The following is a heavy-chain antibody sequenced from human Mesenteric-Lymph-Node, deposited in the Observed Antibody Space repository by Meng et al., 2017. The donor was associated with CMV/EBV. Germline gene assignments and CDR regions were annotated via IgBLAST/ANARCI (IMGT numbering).Heavy chain of an antibody. D-gene: IGHD3-16*01. V-gene: IGHV3-48*04. CDR1: GFTFSSYS. CDR2: ISSSSSTI. J-gene: IGHJ6*02. CDR3: ARSGGRSYYYGMDV. Sequence: GGSLRLSCAASGFTFSSYSMNWVRQAPGKGLEWVSYISSSSSTIYYADSVKGRFTISRDNAKNSLYLQMNSLRAEDTAVYYCARSGGRSYYYGMDVWGQGTTVTVSS.